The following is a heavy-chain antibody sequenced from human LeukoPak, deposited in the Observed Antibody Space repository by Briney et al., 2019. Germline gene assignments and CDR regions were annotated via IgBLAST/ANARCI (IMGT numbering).Heavy chain of an antibody. CDR1: GFTFSSYE. CDR2: ISSSGSTI. CDR3: ARSTPNPYYYYGTDV. Sequence: GGSLRLSCAASGFTFSSYEMNWVRQAPGKGLEWVSYISSSGSTIYYADSVKGRFTISRDNAKNSLYLQMNSLRAEDTAVYYCARSTPNPYYYYGTDVWGKGTTVTVSS. J-gene: IGHJ6*04. V-gene: IGHV3-48*03.